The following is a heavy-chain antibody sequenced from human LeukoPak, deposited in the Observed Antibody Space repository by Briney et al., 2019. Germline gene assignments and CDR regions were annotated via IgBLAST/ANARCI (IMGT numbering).Heavy chain of an antibody. D-gene: IGHD6-13*01. CDR2: INANNGNT. J-gene: IGHJ4*02. CDR3: ARGPIAAAGDS. Sequence: GASVKVSCKASGYTSTSYGITWVRQAPGQGLEWMGWINANNGNTNYAQNLQGRVTMTTDTSTSTVYMELRSLKTDDTAVYYCARGPIAAAGDSWGQGTLVTVSS. CDR1: GYTSTSYG. V-gene: IGHV1-18*01.